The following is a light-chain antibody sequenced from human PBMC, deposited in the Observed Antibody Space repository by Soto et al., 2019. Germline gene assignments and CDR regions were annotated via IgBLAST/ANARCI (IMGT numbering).Light chain of an antibody. V-gene: IGKV1-9*01. J-gene: IGKJ5*01. CDR2: AAS. Sequence: DIQLTQSPSFLSASVGDRVTITCRASQAIDTYLAWYQQKPGKAPKLLIYAASLLQSGGPSRFSGSGSGTEFTLTIISLQPEDFASYYCQQLNSFPFIFGQGTRLEIK. CDR1: QAIDTY. CDR3: QQLNSFPFI.